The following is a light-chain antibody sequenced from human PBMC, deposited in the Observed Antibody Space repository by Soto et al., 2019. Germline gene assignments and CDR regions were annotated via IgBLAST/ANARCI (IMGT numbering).Light chain of an antibody. CDR3: QHRSDWPPLLT. CDR2: DAS. Sequence: EIVLTQSPAPLSLSPGERATLSCRASRRVSSYLAWYQQKPGQAPRLLLYDASYRATGIPARSSGSGSGTDFTLTSICLEPDDFAVYCCQHRSDWPPLLTFGGGTKGEIK. J-gene: IGKJ4*01. CDR1: RRVSSY. V-gene: IGKV3-11*01.